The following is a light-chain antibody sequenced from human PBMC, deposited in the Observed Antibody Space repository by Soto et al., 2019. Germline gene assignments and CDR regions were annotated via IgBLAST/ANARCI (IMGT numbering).Light chain of an antibody. J-gene: IGLJ2*01. CDR3: QSYDSSLHVV. V-gene: IGLV1-40*01. CDR1: SSNIGAGYD. Sequence: QLVLTPPPSVSGAPGQRVTISCTGSSSNIGAGYDVHWYQQLPGTAPKLLIYGNSNRPSGVPDRFSGSKSGTSASLAITGLQAEDEADYYCQSYDSSLHVVFGGGTKLTVL. CDR2: GNS.